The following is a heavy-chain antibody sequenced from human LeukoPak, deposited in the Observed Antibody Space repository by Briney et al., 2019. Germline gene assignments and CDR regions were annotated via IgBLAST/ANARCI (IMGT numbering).Heavy chain of an antibody. CDR2: IYYSGST. CDR3: ARTTYDIVVVPAGFYYYMDV. V-gene: IGHV4-59*01. D-gene: IGHD2-2*01. Sequence: SETLSLTCTVSGGSISSYYWSWIRQPPGKGLEWIGYIYYSGSTNYNPSLKSRVTISVDTSKNQFSLKLSSVTAADTAVYYCARTTYDIVVVPAGFYYYMDVWGKGTTVTVSS. CDR1: GGSISSYY. J-gene: IGHJ6*03.